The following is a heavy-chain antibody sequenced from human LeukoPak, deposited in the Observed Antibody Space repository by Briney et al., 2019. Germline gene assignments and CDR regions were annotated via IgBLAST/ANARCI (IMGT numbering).Heavy chain of an antibody. V-gene: IGHV3-23*01. J-gene: IGHJ4*02. CDR3: AKGGGYDTRDHYFDY. CDR1: GFTFSSYA. D-gene: IGHD5-12*01. CDR2: IRGSGGNT. Sequence: GGSLRLSCAASGFTFSSYAMSWVRQAPGKRLEWVSAIRGSGGNTYYADSVKGRFTISRDNSKNTLYLQINSLRAEDTAVYYCAKGGGYDTRDHYFDYWGQGTLVTVSS.